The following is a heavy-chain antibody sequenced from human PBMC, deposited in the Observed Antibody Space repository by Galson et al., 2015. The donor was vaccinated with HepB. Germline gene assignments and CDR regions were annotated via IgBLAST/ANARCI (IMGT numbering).Heavy chain of an antibody. CDR3: ARGRKDIVVVPAAMGNYYYYYMDV. J-gene: IGHJ6*03. D-gene: IGHD2-2*01. Sequence: LSLTCAVSGGSISSSNWWSWVRQPPGKGLEWIGEIYHSGSTNYNPSLKSRVTISVDKSKNQFSLKLSSVTAADTAVYYCARGRKDIVVVPAAMGNYYYYYMDVWGKGTTVTVSS. CDR1: GGSISSSNW. CDR2: IYHSGST. V-gene: IGHV4-4*02.